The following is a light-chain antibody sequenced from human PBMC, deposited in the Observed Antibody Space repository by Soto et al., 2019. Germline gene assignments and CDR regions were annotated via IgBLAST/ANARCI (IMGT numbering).Light chain of an antibody. V-gene: IGKV3-15*01. CDR1: QSVGRN. CDR3: QQDNYWAPST. Sequence: EIVMTQSPATLSVSPGERATLSCRASQSVGRNLALYQQKRGQAPRLLIYDASTRSTGIPARFSGSGSGTECTLTISSLQTEDFAVYYCQQDNYWAPSTVGQGTKVEI. CDR2: DAS. J-gene: IGKJ1*01.